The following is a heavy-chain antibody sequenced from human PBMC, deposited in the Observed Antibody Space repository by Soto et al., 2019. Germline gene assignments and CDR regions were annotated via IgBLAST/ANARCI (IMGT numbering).Heavy chain of an antibody. J-gene: IGHJ6*03. CDR2: ISAYNGNT. Sequence: ASVKVSCKASGYTFTSYGISWVRQAPGQGLEWMGWISAYNGNTNYAQKLQGRVTMTTDTSTSTAYMELRSLRSDDTAVYYCARASGEYSSSSTPLLRGHYCYYLDVWGKGTTDIVSS. V-gene: IGHV1-18*01. CDR1: GYTFTSYG. CDR3: ARASGEYSSSSTPLLRGHYCYYLDV. D-gene: IGHD6-6*01.